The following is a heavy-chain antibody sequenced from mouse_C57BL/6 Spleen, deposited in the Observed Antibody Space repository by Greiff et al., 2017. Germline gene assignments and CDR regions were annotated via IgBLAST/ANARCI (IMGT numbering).Heavy chain of an antibody. CDR1: GYSFTGYY. Sequence: VQLKQSGPELVKPGASVKISCKASGYSFTGYYMNWVKQSPEKSLEWIGEINPSTGGTTYNQKFKAKATLTVDKSSSTAYMQLKSLTSEDSAVYYCASRIYYDYDPAWFAYWGQGTLVTVSA. D-gene: IGHD2-4*01. CDR2: INPSTGGT. CDR3: ASRIYYDYDPAWFAY. V-gene: IGHV1-42*01. J-gene: IGHJ3*01.